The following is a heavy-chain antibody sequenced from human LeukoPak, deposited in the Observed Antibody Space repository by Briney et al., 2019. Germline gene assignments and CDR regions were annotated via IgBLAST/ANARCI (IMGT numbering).Heavy chain of an antibody. J-gene: IGHJ6*02. CDR3: AADRRDYDILTGFYYYYGMDV. CDR1: GFTFTSSA. D-gene: IGHD3-9*01. Sequence: SVKVSCKASGFTFTSSAMQWVRQARGQRLEWIGWSVVGSGNTNYAQKFQERVTITRDMSTSTAYMELSSLRPEDTAVYYCAADRRDYDILTGFYYYYGMDVWGQGTTVTVSS. V-gene: IGHV1-58*02. CDR2: SVVGSGNT.